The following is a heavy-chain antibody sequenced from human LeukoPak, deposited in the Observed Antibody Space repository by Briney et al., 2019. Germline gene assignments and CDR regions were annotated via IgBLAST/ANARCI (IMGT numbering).Heavy chain of an antibody. D-gene: IGHD3-3*01. CDR3: AKSGGRFLEWWFDY. Sequence: QAGGSLRLSCAASGFTFDDYAMHWVRQAPGKGLEWVSGISWNSGSIGYADSVKGRFTISRDNAKNSLYLQMNSLRAEDTALYYCAKSGGRFLEWWFDYWGQGTLVTVSS. J-gene: IGHJ4*02. V-gene: IGHV3-9*01. CDR1: GFTFDDYA. CDR2: ISWNSGSI.